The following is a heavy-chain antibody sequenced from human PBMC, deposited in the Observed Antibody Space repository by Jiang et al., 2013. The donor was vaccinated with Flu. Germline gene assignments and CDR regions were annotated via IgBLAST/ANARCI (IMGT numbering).Heavy chain of an antibody. Sequence: KASGYTFTGYYMHWVRQAPGQGLEWMGWINPNSGGTNYAQKFQGRVTMTRDTSISTAYMELSRLRSDDTAVYYCARSALTNYYYGMDVWGQGTTVTVSS. CDR2: INPNSGGT. D-gene: IGHD3-10*01. V-gene: IGHV1-2*02. CDR3: ARSALTNYYYGMDV. CDR1: GYTFTGYY. J-gene: IGHJ6*02.